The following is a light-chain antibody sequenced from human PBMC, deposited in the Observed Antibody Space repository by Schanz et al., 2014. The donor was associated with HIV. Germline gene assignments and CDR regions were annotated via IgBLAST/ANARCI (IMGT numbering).Light chain of an antibody. CDR3: QQYRSYSWT. V-gene: IGKV3-11*01. J-gene: IGKJ1*01. CDR2: DAS. CDR1: QSVSSY. Sequence: EIVLTQSPATLSLSPGERATLSCRASQSVSSYLAWYQQKPGQAPRLLIYDASNRATGIPARFSGSGSGTDFTLTISSLEPEDFATYYCQQYRSYSWTFGQGTKVEMK.